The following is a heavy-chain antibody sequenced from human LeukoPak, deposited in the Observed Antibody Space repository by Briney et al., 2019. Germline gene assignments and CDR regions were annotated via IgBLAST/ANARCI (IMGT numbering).Heavy chain of an antibody. CDR3: ARELGDYYDSSGYNPFDY. Sequence: GGSLRLSCAASGFTFSSYGMHWVRQAPGKGLEWVAFIRNDGSNKYYADSVKGRFTISRDNAKNSLYLQMNSLRAEDTAVYYCARELGDYYDSSGYNPFDYWGQGTLVTVSS. D-gene: IGHD3-22*01. CDR1: GFTFSSYG. J-gene: IGHJ4*02. CDR2: IRNDGSNK. V-gene: IGHV3-30*02.